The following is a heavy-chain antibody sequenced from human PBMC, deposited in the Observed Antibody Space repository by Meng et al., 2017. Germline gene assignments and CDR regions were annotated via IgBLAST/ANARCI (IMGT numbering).Heavy chain of an antibody. CDR3: ARIGDWGSTRYFNY. CDR1: GGSISSSNW. J-gene: IGHJ4*02. CDR2: IYHSGST. D-gene: IGHD7-27*01. Sequence: QVQRQESGPVLENPSGTLSLTCAVSGGSISSSNWWSWVRQPPGKGLEWIGEIYHSGSTNYNPSLKSRVTISVDKSKNQFSLKLSSVTAADTAVYYCARIGDWGSTRYFNYWGQGTLVTVSS. V-gene: IGHV4-4*02.